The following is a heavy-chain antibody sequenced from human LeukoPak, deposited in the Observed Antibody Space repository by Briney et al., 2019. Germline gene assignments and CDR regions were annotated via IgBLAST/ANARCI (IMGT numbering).Heavy chain of an antibody. CDR1: GFTVSSNY. Sequence: PGGSLRLSCAASGFTVSSNYMSWVRQAPGKGLEWVSVIYSGGATYYADSVKGRFTISRDNSKNTLYLQMNSLRAEDTAVYYCARESYYDSSGYYPYWGQGTLVTVSS. J-gene: IGHJ4*02. CDR2: IYSGGAT. D-gene: IGHD3-22*01. CDR3: ARESYYDSSGYYPY. V-gene: IGHV3-53*01.